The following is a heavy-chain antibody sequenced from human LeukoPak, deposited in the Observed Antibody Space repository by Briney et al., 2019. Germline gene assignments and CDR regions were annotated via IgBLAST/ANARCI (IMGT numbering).Heavy chain of an antibody. V-gene: IGHV4-59*08. CDR2: IYYSGST. Sequence: SETLSLTCTVSGGSISGYYWSWIRQPPGKGLEWIGYIYYSGSTNYNPSLKSRVTISVDTSKNQFSLKLSSVTAADTAVYYCARTLNWFDPWGQGTLVTVSS. CDR1: GGSISGYY. J-gene: IGHJ5*02. CDR3: ARTLNWFDP.